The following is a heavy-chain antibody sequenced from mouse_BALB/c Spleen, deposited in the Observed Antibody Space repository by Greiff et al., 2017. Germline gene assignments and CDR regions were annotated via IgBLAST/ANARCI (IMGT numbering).Heavy chain of an antibody. J-gene: IGHJ4*01. CDR3: ARHDLYGNYVGYAMDY. Sequence: EVKVVESGGGLVQPGGSLKLSCAASGFTFSSYTMSWVRQTPEKRLEWVAYISNGGGSTYYPDTVKGRFTISRDNAKNTLYLQMSSLKSEDTAMYYCARHDLYGNYVGYAMDYWGQGTSVTVSS. D-gene: IGHD2-10*02. CDR2: ISNGGGST. V-gene: IGHV5-12-2*01. CDR1: GFTFSSYT.